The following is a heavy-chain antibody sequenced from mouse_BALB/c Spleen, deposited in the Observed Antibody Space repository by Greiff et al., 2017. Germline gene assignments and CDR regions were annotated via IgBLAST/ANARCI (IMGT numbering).Heavy chain of an antibody. V-gene: IGHV2-2*02. CDR1: GFSLTSYG. J-gene: IGHJ2*01. Sequence: VQRVESGPGLVAPSQSLSITCTVSGFSLTSYGVHWVRQSPGKGLEWLGVIWSGGSTDYNAAFISRLSISKDNSKSQVFFKMNSLQANDTAIYYCARNWAGYYFDYWGQGTTLTVSS. D-gene: IGHD3-3*01. CDR3: ARNWAGYYFDY. CDR2: IWSGGST.